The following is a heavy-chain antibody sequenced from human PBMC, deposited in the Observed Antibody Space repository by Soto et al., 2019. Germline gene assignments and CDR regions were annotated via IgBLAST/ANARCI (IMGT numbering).Heavy chain of an antibody. CDR1: GGSLSSYY. Sequence: SETLSPTCTVSGGSLSSYYWSWIRQPPGKGLEWIGYIYYSGSTNYNPSLKSRVTISVDTSKNQFSLKLSSVTAADTAVYYCARRYGGNLDYWGQGTLVTVSS. CDR2: IYYSGST. V-gene: IGHV4-59*08. J-gene: IGHJ4*02. D-gene: IGHD1-26*01. CDR3: ARRYGGNLDY.